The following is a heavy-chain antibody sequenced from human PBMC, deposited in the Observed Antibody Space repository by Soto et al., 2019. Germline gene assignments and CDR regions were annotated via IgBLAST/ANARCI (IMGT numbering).Heavy chain of an antibody. V-gene: IGHV3-74*01. Sequence: EVQLVESGGGLVQPGGSLRLSCAASGFTFNTYWMQWVRQAPGKGRVWVSRIKSDGSYTNYAESVKGRFTITRDNAKNTMYLQMNSLRAEATAVYYCATGGSGYFTYWGQGTLVTVSS. CDR1: GFTFNTYW. CDR2: IKSDGSYT. CDR3: ATGGSGYFTY. J-gene: IGHJ4*02. D-gene: IGHD3-22*01.